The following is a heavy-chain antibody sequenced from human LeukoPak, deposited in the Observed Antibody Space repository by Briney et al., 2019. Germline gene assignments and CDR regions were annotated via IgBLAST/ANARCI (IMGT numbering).Heavy chain of an antibody. Sequence: SETLSLTCAVYGGSFSGYYWSWIRQPPGKGLEWIGEINHSGSTNYNPSLKSRVTISVDTSKNQFSLKLSSVTAADTAVYYRARGSSRYCSGGSCSYFDYWGQGTLVTVSS. J-gene: IGHJ4*02. CDR2: INHSGST. CDR3: ARGSSRYCSGGSCSYFDY. D-gene: IGHD2-15*01. CDR1: GGSFSGYY. V-gene: IGHV4-34*01.